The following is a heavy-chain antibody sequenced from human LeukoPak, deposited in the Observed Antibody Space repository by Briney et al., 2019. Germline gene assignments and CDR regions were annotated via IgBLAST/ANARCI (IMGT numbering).Heavy chain of an antibody. Sequence: SQTLSLTCAVSGGSISSGGYSWSWIRQPPGKGLEWIGYTYHSGSTYYNPSLKSRVTISVDRSKNQFSLKLSSVTAADTAVYYCARAYRGDSPDYWGQGTLVTVSS. V-gene: IGHV4-30-2*01. CDR2: TYHSGST. CDR3: ARAYRGDSPDY. D-gene: IGHD2-21*02. J-gene: IGHJ4*02. CDR1: GGSISSGGYS.